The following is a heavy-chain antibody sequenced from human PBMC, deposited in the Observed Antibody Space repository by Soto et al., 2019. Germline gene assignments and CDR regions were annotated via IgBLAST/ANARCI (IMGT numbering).Heavy chain of an antibody. V-gene: IGHV3-30-3*01. CDR2: ISYDGSNK. J-gene: IGHJ4*02. D-gene: IGHD6-19*01. CDR3: ARVQVAGMTHPGSGFDY. CDR1: GFTFSSYA. Sequence: PGGSLRLSCAASGFTFSSYAMHWVRQAPGKGLEWVAVISYDGSNKYYADSVKGRFTISRDNSKNTLYLQMNSLRAEDTAVYYCARVQVAGMTHPGSGFDYWGQGTLVTVSS.